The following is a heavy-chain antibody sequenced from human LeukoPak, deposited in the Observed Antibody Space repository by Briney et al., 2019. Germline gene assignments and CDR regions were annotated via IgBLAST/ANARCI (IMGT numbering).Heavy chain of an antibody. Sequence: GGSLRLSCAASGFTFSSYGMHWVRQAPGKGLEWVAVIWYDGSNKYYADSVKGRFTTSRDNSKNTLYLQMNSLRAEDTAVYYCARDLGVDTATDLYYYYGMDVWGQGTTATVSS. CDR2: IWYDGSNK. CDR3: ARDLGVDTATDLYYYYGMDV. CDR1: GFTFSSYG. V-gene: IGHV3-33*01. J-gene: IGHJ6*02. D-gene: IGHD5-18*01.